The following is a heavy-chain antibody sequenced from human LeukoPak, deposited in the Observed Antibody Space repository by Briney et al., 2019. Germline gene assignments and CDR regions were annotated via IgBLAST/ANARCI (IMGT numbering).Heavy chain of an antibody. CDR2: IYYSGST. V-gene: IGHV4-59*01. Sequence: PSETLSLTCTVSGGSISSYDWSWIRQPPGKGLEWIGYIYYSGSTNYNPSHKSRVNISVDASKNQFSLKLSSVTAADTAVYYCARDWWSGYFRAFDIWGQGTMVTVSS. CDR3: ARDWWSGYFRAFDI. CDR1: GGSISSYD. D-gene: IGHD3-3*01. J-gene: IGHJ3*02.